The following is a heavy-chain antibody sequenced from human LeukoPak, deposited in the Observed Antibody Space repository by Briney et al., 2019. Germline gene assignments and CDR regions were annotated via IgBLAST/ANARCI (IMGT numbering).Heavy chain of an antibody. V-gene: IGHV7-4-1*02. Sequence: ASVKVSCKASGYTFTSYAMNWVRQAPGQGLEWMGWINTNTGNPTYAQGFTGRFVFSLDTSISTAYLQISSLKAEDTAVYYCARGGRAYYYYYMDVWGKGTTVTVSS. J-gene: IGHJ6*03. CDR3: ARGGRAYYYYYMDV. CDR2: INTNTGNP. D-gene: IGHD2-15*01. CDR1: GYTFTSYA.